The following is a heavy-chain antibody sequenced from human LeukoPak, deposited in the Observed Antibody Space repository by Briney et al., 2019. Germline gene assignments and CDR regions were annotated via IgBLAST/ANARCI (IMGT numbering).Heavy chain of an antibody. J-gene: IGHJ4*02. Sequence: PSETLSLTCTVSGGSISSGGYYWSWIRQPPGKGLEWIGYIYHSGSTYYNPSLKSRVTISVDRSKNQFSLKLSSVTAADTAVYYCARAGGVGADYWGQGTLVTVSS. CDR3: ARAGGVGADY. V-gene: IGHV4-30-2*01. D-gene: IGHD1-26*01. CDR2: IYHSGST. CDR1: GGSISSGGYY.